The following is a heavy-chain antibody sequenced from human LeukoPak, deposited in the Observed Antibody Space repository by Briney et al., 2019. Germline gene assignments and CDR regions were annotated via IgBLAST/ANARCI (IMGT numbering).Heavy chain of an antibody. D-gene: IGHD3-10*01. CDR2: IIPILGIA. J-gene: IGHJ5*02. CDR1: GGTFSSYA. CDR3: ARKVYYGSGSPPWWFDP. V-gene: IGHV1-69*04. Sequence: SVKVSCKASGGTFSSYAISWVRQAPGQGLEWMGRIIPILGIANYAQKFQGRVTITADKSTSTAYMELSSLRSDDTAVYYCARKVYYGSGSPPWWFDPWGQGTLVTVSS.